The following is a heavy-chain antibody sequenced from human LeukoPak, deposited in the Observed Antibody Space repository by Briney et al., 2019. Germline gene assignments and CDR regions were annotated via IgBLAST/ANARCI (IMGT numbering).Heavy chain of an antibody. CDR2: VYPSDSDT. Sequence: GESLKISCKGSGYSFTSHWIGWVRQMPGKGLEWRGIVYPSDSDTRYNPSFQGHVTTSADKSISTAYLQWSSLKASDTAMYYCARLNRDYSNYGNEYYYGMDVWGQGTTVTVSS. CDR3: ARLNRDYSNYGNEYYYGMDV. J-gene: IGHJ6*02. V-gene: IGHV5-51*01. D-gene: IGHD4-11*01. CDR1: GYSFTSHW.